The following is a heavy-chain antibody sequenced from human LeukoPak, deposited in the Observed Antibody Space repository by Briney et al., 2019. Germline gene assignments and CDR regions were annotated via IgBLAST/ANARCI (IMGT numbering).Heavy chain of an antibody. J-gene: IGHJ5*02. CDR2: IYYSGST. Sequence: SQTLSLTCTVTGGSISSGGYYWSWIRQHPGKGLEWIGYIYYSGSTYYNPSLKSRVTISVDTSKNQFSLKLSSVTAADTAVYYCARLYCSGGSCYEENWFDPWGQGTLVTVSS. D-gene: IGHD2-15*01. CDR3: ARLYCSGGSCYEENWFDP. V-gene: IGHV4-31*03. CDR1: GGSISSGGYY.